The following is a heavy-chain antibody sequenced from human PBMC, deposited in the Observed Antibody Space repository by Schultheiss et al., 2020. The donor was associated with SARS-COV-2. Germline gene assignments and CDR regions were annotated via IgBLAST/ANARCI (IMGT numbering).Heavy chain of an antibody. Sequence: ASVKVSCKASGGTFSSYAISWVRQAPGQGLEWMGWINPNSGGTNYAQKFQGRVTMTRDTSISTAYMELSRLRSDDTAVYYCARGSDIVVVVAAKKTFDYWGQGTLVTVSS. J-gene: IGHJ4*02. D-gene: IGHD2-15*01. CDR3: ARGSDIVVVVAAKKTFDY. CDR1: GGTFSSYA. V-gene: IGHV1-2*02. CDR2: INPNSGGT.